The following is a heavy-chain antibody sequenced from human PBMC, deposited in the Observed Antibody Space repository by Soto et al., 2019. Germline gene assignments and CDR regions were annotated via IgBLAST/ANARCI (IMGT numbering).Heavy chain of an antibody. V-gene: IGHV4-31*03. D-gene: IGHD6-13*01. CDR3: ASYSSSWYDYFDY. Sequence: SETLSLTCTVSGGSISRGGYYWSWIRQHPGKGLEWIGHIYYSGSTYYNPSLKSRVTISVDTSKNQFSLKLSSVTAADTAVYYCASYSSSWYDYFDYWGQGTLVTVSS. CDR2: IYYSGST. J-gene: IGHJ4*02. CDR1: GGSISRGGYY.